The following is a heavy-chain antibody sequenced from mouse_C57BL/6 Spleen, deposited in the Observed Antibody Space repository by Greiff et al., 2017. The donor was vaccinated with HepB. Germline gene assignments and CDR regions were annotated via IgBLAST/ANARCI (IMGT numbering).Heavy chain of an antibody. CDR3: ASLLRGWYFDV. J-gene: IGHJ1*03. V-gene: IGHV1-82*01. CDR2: IYPGDGDT. CDR1: GYAFSSSW. Sequence: VQLQQSGPELVKPGASVKISCKASGYAFSSSWMNWVKQRPGKGLEWIGRIYPGDGDTNYNGKFKGKATLTADKSSSTAYMQLSSLTSEDSAVYFCASLLRGWYFDVWGTGTTVTVSS. D-gene: IGHD1-1*01.